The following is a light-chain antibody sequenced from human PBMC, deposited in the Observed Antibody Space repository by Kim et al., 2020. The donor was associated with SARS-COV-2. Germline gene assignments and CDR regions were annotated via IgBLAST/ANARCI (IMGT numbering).Light chain of an antibody. J-gene: IGLJ3*02. CDR1: AGSVATSSY. CDR2: NTN. V-gene: IGLV8-61*01. CDR3: VLYMGSGVWV. Sequence: GGTNTLPCAITAGSVATSSYPSWYQQTPGQAPRTLIYNTNTRSSGVPDRFSGSILGNKAALTITGAQADDESDYYCVLYMGSGVWVFGGGTKVTVL.